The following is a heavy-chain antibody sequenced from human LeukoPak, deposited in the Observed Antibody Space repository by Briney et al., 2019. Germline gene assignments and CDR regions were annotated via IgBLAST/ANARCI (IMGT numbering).Heavy chain of an antibody. J-gene: IGHJ4*02. CDR3: ARERSSGWHFDC. CDR2: ISSSSSYI. V-gene: IGHV3-21*01. D-gene: IGHD6-19*01. Sequence: GGSLRLSCAASGFTFSSYSMNWVRQAPGKGLEWVSSISSSSSYIYYADSVKGRFTISRDNAKNSLYLQMNSLRAEDTAVYYCARERSSGWHFDCWGQGTLVTVSS. CDR1: GFTFSSYS.